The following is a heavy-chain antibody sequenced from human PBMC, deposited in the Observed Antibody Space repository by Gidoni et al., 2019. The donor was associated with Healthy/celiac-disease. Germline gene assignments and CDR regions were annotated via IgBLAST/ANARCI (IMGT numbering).Heavy chain of an antibody. D-gene: IGHD1-26*01. V-gene: IGHV3-21*01. CDR1: GFTFSSYS. Sequence: EVQLVESGGGLVKPGGSLRLSCAASGFTFSSYSMNWVRQAPGKGLEWVSSMSSSSSYIYYADSVKGRFTISRDNAKNSLYLQMNSLRAEDTAVYYCARGGATYYFDYWGQGTLVTVSS. CDR3: ARGGATYYFDY. J-gene: IGHJ4*02. CDR2: MSSSSSYI.